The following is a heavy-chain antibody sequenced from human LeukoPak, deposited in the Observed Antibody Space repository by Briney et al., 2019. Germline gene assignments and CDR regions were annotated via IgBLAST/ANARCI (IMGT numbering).Heavy chain of an antibody. V-gene: IGHV3-74*01. Sequence: GGALRLSCAASGFTFSSYWMNWVRQAPGKGLVWVSRIASDGSSTTYADSVKGRFSISRDNAKNTLYLQMNSLRVEDTAVYYCARGRPHGNDYWGQGTLVTVSS. CDR1: GFTFSSYW. J-gene: IGHJ4*02. CDR3: ARGRPHGNDY. CDR2: IASDGSST. D-gene: IGHD4-23*01.